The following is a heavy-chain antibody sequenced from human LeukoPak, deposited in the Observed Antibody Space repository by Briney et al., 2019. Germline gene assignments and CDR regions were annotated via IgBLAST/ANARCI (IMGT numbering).Heavy chain of an antibody. J-gene: IGHJ4*02. CDR1: GGTFSSYA. CDR2: IIPIFGTA. D-gene: IGHD5-24*01. V-gene: IGHV1-69*01. Sequence: SVKVSCKASGGTFSSYAISWVRQAPGQGLEWMGGIIPIFGTANYAQKFQGRVTITADESTSTAYMELSSLRSEDTAVYYCARVGLKMATLPLDYWGQGTLVTVSS. CDR3: ARVGLKMATLPLDY.